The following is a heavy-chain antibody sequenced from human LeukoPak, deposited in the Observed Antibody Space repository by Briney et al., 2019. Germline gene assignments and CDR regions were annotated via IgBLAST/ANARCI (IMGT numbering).Heavy chain of an antibody. V-gene: IGHV3-30*02. D-gene: IGHD3-3*01. Sequence: PGGSLRLSCATSGFTFSSYGMHWVRQARGKGLEWLTFIPNDGRNKYYADSVKGRFTISRDNSKNTLYLQMNSLRAEDTAVYYCARDSSGYDFWSGYYTWPKGDAFDIWGQGTMVTVSS. CDR1: GFTFSSYG. CDR3: ARDSSGYDFWSGYYTWPKGDAFDI. CDR2: IPNDGRNK. J-gene: IGHJ3*02.